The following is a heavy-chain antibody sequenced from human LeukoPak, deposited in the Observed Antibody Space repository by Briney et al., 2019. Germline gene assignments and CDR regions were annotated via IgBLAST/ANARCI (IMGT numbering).Heavy chain of an antibody. CDR2: INSDGSTT. J-gene: IGHJ6*03. D-gene: IGHD4-17*01. CDR3: ARSTTHPYYNYMDV. Sequence: GGSLRLSCAASGFTFSSYEMNWVRQAPGEGLVWVSRINSDGSTTTYADSVKGRFTISRDNAKNTLYLQMNSLRVEDTAVYYCARSTTHPYYNYMDVWGKGTTVTLSS. V-gene: IGHV3-74*01. CDR1: GFTFSSYE.